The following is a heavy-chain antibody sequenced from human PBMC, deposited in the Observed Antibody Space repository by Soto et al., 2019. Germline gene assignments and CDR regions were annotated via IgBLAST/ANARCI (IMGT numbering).Heavy chain of an antibody. V-gene: IGHV1-18*01. J-gene: IGHJ6*02. CDR2: ISAYNGNT. Sequence: QVQLVQSGAEVKKPGASVKVSCRASGYTFTSYVISWVRQAPAQGLEWMGWISAYNGNTNFAQKLQGRVTMTTDTSTSTAYMELRSLRSDDTAVYYCARLVATVAGPYGMDVWGQGTTVTVSS. CDR1: GYTFTSYV. CDR3: ARLVATVAGPYGMDV. D-gene: IGHD6-19*01.